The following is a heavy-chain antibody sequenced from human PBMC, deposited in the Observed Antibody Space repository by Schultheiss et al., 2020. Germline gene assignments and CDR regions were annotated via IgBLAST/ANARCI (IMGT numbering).Heavy chain of an antibody. CDR3: AREFGYSGSYSNRASTFDY. CDR1: GGTFSSYA. D-gene: IGHD1-26*01. CDR2: INAGNGNT. Sequence: ASVKVSCKASGGTFSSYAISWVRQAPGQRLEWMGWINAGNGNTKYSQKFQGRVTITRDTSASTAYMELSRLRSDDTAVYYCAREFGYSGSYSNRASTFDYWGQGHLGTVSS. J-gene: IGHJ4*02. V-gene: IGHV1-3*01.